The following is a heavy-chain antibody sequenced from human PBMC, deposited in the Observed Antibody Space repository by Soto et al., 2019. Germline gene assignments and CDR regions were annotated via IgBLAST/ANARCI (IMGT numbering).Heavy chain of an antibody. V-gene: IGHV3-21*01. CDR3: AREPHPTIFGVATFDY. J-gene: IGHJ4*02. CDR1: GFTFSSYS. CDR2: ISSSSSYI. D-gene: IGHD3-3*01. Sequence: GGSLRLSCAASGFTFSSYSMNWVRQAPGKGLEWVSSISSSSSYIYYADSVKGRFTISRDNAKNSLYLQMNSLRAEDTAVYYCAREPHPTIFGVATFDYWGQGTLVTVSS.